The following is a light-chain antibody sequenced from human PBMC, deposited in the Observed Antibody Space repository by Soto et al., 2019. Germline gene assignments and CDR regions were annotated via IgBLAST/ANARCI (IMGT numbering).Light chain of an antibody. CDR2: DVT. Sequence: QSALTQPASVSGSPGQSITISCTGTSSDVGAYNYVSWYQQHTGKAPNLMIYDVTNRPSGVSSRFSGSKSGNTASLTISGLHAEDEADYYCSSYTRSTTLVVFGGGTKLTVL. CDR1: SSDVGAYNY. V-gene: IGLV2-14*01. CDR3: SSYTRSTTLVV. J-gene: IGLJ2*01.